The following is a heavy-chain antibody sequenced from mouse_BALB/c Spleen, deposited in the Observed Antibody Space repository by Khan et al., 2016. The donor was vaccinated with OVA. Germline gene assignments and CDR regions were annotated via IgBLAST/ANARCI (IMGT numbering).Heavy chain of an antibody. CDR1: GYSITSNYA. CDR3: ARRNYYGYSMDY. V-gene: IGHV3-2*02. CDR2: ISYSGTT. J-gene: IGHJ4*01. Sequence: EVQLQESGPGLVKPSQSLSLTCTVTGYSITSNYAWNWIRQFPGNKLEWMGYISYSGTTSYNPPLKRRISITRDTSKNQFFLQLNSVTSEDTASYYCARRNYYGYSMDYSGQGTSVTVSS. D-gene: IGHD1-1*01.